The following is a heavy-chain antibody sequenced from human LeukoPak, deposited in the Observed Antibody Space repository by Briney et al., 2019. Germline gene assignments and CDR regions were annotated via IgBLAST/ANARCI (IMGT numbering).Heavy chain of an antibody. V-gene: IGHV1-8*01. D-gene: IGHD4-11*01. J-gene: IGHJ6*03. CDR1: GYTFTSYD. CDR3: ARRRISNYYYYYMDV. Sequence: ASVKVSCKASGYTFTSYDINWVRQATGQGLEWMGWMNPNSGNTGYAQEFQGRVTMTRNTSISTAYMELSSLRSEDTAVYYCARRRISNYYYYYMDVWGKGTTVTVSS. CDR2: MNPNSGNT.